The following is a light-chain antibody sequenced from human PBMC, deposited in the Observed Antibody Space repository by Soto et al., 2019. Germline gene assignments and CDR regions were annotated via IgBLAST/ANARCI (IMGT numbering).Light chain of an antibody. CDR3: HQYGSSPRT. J-gene: IGKJ1*01. Sequence: EIVLTQSPGTLSLSPGDRATLSCRASQSVSSNFLAWYQQKPGQAPRLLIYGASIRATGIPDRFSGSGSGKDFTLTIRRLEPEDFAMYFCHQYGSSPRTFVQGTKVEIK. CDR1: QSVSSNF. V-gene: IGKV3-20*01. CDR2: GAS.